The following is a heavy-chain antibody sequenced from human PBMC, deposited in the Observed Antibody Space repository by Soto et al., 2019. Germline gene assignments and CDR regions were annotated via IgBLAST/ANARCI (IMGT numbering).Heavy chain of an antibody. D-gene: IGHD3-10*01. Sequence: QVQLQESGPGLVKASQTLSLTCNVSGGSISSGGYYWTWIRQHPGKGLEWIGNIHHSGSTFYNPSLQSRVSISVATSKTQFSLKLSSVTAADTAVYFCVRGVLSWGQGTLVTVSS. CDR2: IHHSGST. V-gene: IGHV4-31*03. CDR1: GGSISSGGYY. J-gene: IGHJ1*01. CDR3: VRGVLS.